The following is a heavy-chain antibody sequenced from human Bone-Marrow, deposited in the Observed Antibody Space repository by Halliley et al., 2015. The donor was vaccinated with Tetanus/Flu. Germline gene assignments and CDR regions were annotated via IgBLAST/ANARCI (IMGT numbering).Heavy chain of an antibody. V-gene: IGHV1-46*01. CDR2: INPSGGST. CDR3: ARDFNYGDYARFPDY. Sequence: LVQSGAEVKKPGASVKVSCKASGYTFTSYYMHWVRQAPGQGLEWMGMINPSGGSTNYAQKFQGRVTMTRDTSTSTVSMELSSLRSEDTAVYYCARDFNYGDYARFPDYWGQGTLVTVSS. CDR1: GYTFTSYY. D-gene: IGHD4-17*01. J-gene: IGHJ4*02.